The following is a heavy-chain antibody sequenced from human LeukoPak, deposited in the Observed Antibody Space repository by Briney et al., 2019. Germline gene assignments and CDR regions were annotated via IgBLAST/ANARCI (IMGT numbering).Heavy chain of an antibody. CDR1: GFTFSSDS. J-gene: IGHJ5*02. CDR2: INHSGST. CDR3: ARKTMIVVVNWFDP. V-gene: IGHV4-34*01. Sequence: GSLRLSCAASGFTFSSDSMNWIRQPPGKGLEWIGEINHSGSTNYNPSLKSRVTISVDTSKNQFSLKLSSVTAADKAVYYCARKTMIVVVNWFDPWGQGTLVTVSS. D-gene: IGHD3-22*01.